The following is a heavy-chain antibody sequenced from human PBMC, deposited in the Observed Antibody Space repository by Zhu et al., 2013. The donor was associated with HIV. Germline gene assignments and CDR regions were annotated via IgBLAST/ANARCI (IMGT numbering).Heavy chain of an antibody. CDR2: IIPIFGTA. V-gene: IGHV1-69*01. CDR1: GGTFSSYA. Sequence: QVQLVQSGAEVKKPGSSVKVSCKASGGTFSSYAINWVRQAPGQGLEWMGGIIPIFGTANYAQKFQGRVTITVDESTSTAYMELSSLRSENTAVYYCGRHHNSGYYSYFDYWAREPWSPSPQ. D-gene: IGHD3-22*01. CDR3: GRHHNSGYYSYFDY. J-gene: IGHJ4*02.